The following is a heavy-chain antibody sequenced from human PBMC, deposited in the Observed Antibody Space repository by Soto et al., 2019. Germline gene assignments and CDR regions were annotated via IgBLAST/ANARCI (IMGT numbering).Heavy chain of an antibody. D-gene: IGHD2-2*02. CDR1: GYTFTSYG. CDR3: AREYCISTSRSTYYYYGMDV. J-gene: IGHJ6*02. Sequence: QVQLVQSGAEVKKPGASVKVSCKASGYTFTSYGISWVRQAPGQGLEWMGWISAYNGNTNYAQKLQGRVTMTTDTSXXTXYXXLRSLRSDDTAVYCCAREYCISTSRSTYYYYGMDVWGQGTTFTVSS. V-gene: IGHV1-18*01. CDR2: ISAYNGNT.